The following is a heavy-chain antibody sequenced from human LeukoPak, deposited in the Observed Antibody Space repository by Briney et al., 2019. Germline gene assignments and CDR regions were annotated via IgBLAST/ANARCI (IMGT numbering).Heavy chain of an antibody. V-gene: IGHV4-59*12. J-gene: IGHJ4*02. CDR1: GESISGFY. D-gene: IGHD6-13*01. CDR2: MSYTGST. CDR3: ARDAPGISATGVY. Sequence: SETLSLTCTVSGESISGFYWNWIRQPPGKGLEWIGYMSYTGSTDYNPSLKGRVTISIDTSKSQFSLKLSSVTAADTAVYYCARDAPGISATGVYWGQGTLVTVSS.